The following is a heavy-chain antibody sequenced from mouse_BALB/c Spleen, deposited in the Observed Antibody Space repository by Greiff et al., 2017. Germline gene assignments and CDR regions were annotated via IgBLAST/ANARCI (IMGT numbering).Heavy chain of an antibody. Sequence: VQLVESGPGLVAPSQSLSITCTVSGFSLTSYGVHWVRQPPGKGLEWLGVIWAGGSTNYNSALMSRLSISKDNSKSQVFLKMNSLQTDDTAMYYCARERGYGYDWFAYWGQGTLVTVSA. CDR2: IWAGGST. CDR3: ARERGYGYDWFAY. CDR1: GFSLTSYG. V-gene: IGHV2-9*02. J-gene: IGHJ3*01. D-gene: IGHD2-2*01.